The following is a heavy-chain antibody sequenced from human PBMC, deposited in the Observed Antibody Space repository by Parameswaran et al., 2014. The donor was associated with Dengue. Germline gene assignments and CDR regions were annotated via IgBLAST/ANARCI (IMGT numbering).Heavy chain of an antibody. CDR2: INPNSGGT. CDR3: ARPAMVRGVIQANWFDP. J-gene: IGHJ5*02. CDR1: GYTFTGYY. Sequence: PGASVKVSCKASGYTFTGYYMHWVRQAPGQGLEWMGWINPNSGGTNYAQKFQGRVTMTRDTSISTAYMELSRLRSDDTAVYYCARPAMVRGVIQANWFDPGAREPWSPSPQ. D-gene: IGHD3-10*01. V-gene: IGHV1-2*02.